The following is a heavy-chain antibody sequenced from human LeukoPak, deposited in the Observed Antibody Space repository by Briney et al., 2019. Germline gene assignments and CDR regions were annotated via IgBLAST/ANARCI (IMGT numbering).Heavy chain of an antibody. CDR3: ARTPQPSDYSGYDR. V-gene: IGHV1-69*04. D-gene: IGHD5-12*01. Sequence: GASVKVSCKASGYTFTSYGISWVRQAPGQGLEWMGRIIPILGIANYAQKFQGRVTITADKSTSTAYMELSSLRSEDTAVYYCARTPQPSDYSGYDRWGQGTLVTVSS. J-gene: IGHJ4*02. CDR1: GYTFTSYG. CDR2: IIPILGIA.